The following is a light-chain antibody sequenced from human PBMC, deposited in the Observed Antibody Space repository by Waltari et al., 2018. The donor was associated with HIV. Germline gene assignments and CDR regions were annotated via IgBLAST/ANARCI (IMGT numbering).Light chain of an antibody. CDR1: FSDVGMYNL. CDR2: EVT. V-gene: IGLV2-23*02. J-gene: IGLJ2*01. CDR3: CSYAGSRIHVV. Sequence: QSVLTQPPSVSGTTGQRVSISCTGTFSDVGMYNLLSWYQKHPGEAPKVMIYEVTKRPSGVSSRFSGSKSGNTASLTISGLQAEDEADYYCCSYAGSRIHVVFGGGTKLTVL.